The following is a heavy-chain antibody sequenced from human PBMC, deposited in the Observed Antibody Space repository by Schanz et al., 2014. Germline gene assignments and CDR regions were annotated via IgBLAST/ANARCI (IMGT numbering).Heavy chain of an antibody. J-gene: IGHJ6*02. CDR3: ARAPPPYSSSPYYWYYGMDV. CDR2: ISNSGYTI. Sequence: QVQLVESGGGLVKPGGSLRLSCAASGFTFSDYYMNWIRQAPGKGLEWVSYISNSGYTIYYADSVKGRFTISRDNAKNSLFLQMTRLRAEDTAGYYGARAPPPYSSSPYYWYYGMDVWGQGTTVTVSS. D-gene: IGHD6-6*01. CDR1: GFTFSDYY. V-gene: IGHV3-11*01.